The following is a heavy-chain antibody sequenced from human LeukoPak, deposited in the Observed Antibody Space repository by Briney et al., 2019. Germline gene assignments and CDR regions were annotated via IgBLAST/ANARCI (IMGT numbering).Heavy chain of an antibody. CDR3: ATSYDMGWLIGY. J-gene: IGHJ4*02. V-gene: IGHV3-7*03. CDR1: GFTFGDTW. Sequence: GGSLRLSCAASGFTFGDTWMNWVRQVPGQGLEWVANIKQDGSEKFYVASVKGRFTISRDNGKSSLYLQMNSLRAEDTALYYCATSYDMGWLIGYWGQGTLVTVST. D-gene: IGHD3/OR15-3a*01. CDR2: IKQDGSEK.